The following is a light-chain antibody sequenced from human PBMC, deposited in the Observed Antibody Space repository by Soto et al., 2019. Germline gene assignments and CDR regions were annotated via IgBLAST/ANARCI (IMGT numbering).Light chain of an antibody. Sequence: QSALTQPPSASGSPGQSVTISCTGTSSDIGGYDYVSWYQQHPGKAPKLIIYEVNKRPSGVPDRFCGSKSGNTASLTVSGLRAEDEADYYCSSYAGSNNLVFAGGTKLTVL. J-gene: IGLJ3*02. CDR3: SSYAGSNNLV. V-gene: IGLV2-8*01. CDR2: EVN. CDR1: SSDIGGYDY.